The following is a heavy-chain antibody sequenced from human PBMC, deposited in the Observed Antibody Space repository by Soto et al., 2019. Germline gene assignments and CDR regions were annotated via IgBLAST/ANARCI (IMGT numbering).Heavy chain of an antibody. D-gene: IGHD2-2*01. CDR3: ARPGVQYCSSTSCYYFDY. V-gene: IGHV1-3*01. CDR1: GYTFTSYA. Sequence: ASVKVSCKASGYTFTSYAMHWVRQAPGQRLEWMGWINAGNGNTKYSQKFQGRVTITRDTSASTAYMELSSLRSEDTAAYYCARPGVQYCSSTSCYYFDYWGQGTLVTVSS. CDR2: INAGNGNT. J-gene: IGHJ4*02.